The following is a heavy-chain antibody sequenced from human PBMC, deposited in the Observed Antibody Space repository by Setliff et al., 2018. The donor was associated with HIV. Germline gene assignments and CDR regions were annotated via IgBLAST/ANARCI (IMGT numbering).Heavy chain of an antibody. CDR3: ARDSRHDRNRWYVTHQYFKY. J-gene: IGHJ1*01. CDR1: GGSSSSRSYY. CDR2: IYSSGST. Sequence: PSETLSLTCTVSGGSSSSRSYYWGWIRQPPGKGLEWIGSIYSSGSTYYNPSLKSRVTISVDTSKKQFSLRLSSVTAADTAVYYCARDSRHDRNRWYVTHQYFKYWGQGTLVTVSS. D-gene: IGHD2-15*01. V-gene: IGHV4-39*07.